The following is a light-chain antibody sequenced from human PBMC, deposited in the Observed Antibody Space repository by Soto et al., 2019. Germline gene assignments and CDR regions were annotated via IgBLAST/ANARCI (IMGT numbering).Light chain of an antibody. J-gene: IGKJ1*01. V-gene: IGKV1-5*01. CDR1: QSISSW. CDR2: DAS. CDR3: QQYNSYSES. Sequence: IQMTQSPSTLSASVGDRVTITCRASQSISSWLAWYQQKPGKAPKLLIYDASSLESGVPSRFSGSGSGTEFTLTISSLQPDDFATYYCQQYNSYSESFAQGIKVDI.